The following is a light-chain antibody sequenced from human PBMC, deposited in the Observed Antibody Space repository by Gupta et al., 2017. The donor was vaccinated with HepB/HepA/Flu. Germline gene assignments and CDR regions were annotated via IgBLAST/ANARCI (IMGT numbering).Light chain of an antibody. CDR3: CYYTNTTTQNVV. CDR2: YGS. Sequence: QSALTQPASASGSPGQSITISCTGTSSDVGGYNNVAWYQQPPGKDPQLMMYYGSHRPSGVYNRVAFSTSWDKDALTLTVREAEEEAEDDYCYYTNTTTQNVVFGGGTKLTVL. V-gene: IGLV2-14*01. J-gene: IGLJ2*01. CDR1: SSDVGGYNN.